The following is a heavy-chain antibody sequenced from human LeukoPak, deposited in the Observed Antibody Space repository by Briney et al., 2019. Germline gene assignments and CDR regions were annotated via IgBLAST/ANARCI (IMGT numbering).Heavy chain of an antibody. D-gene: IGHD5-18*01. CDR2: ISGSGGST. Sequence: GGSLRLSCAASGFTFSSYSMSWVRQAPGKGLEWVSVISGSGGSTYYADSVKGRFTIPRDNSKNTLNLQMNSLRVEDTAVYYCAKEWIQLWSSDYWGQGTLVTVSS. J-gene: IGHJ4*02. CDR3: AKEWIQLWSSDY. V-gene: IGHV3-23*01. CDR1: GFTFSSYS.